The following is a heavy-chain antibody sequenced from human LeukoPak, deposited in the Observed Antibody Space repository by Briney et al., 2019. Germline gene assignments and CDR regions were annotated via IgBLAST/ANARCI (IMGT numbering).Heavy chain of an antibody. D-gene: IGHD3-22*01. V-gene: IGHV3-7*03. J-gene: IGHJ4*02. CDR2: IKQDGSEK. CDR3: ATPLDYYDSSGYHQGGD. Sequence: GGSLRLSCAASGFTFSTYWMSWVRQAPGKGLEWVANIKQDGSEKHYVDSVKGRFTISRDNAKNSLYLQMNSLRAEDTAVYYCATPLDYYDSSGYHQGGDWGQGTLVTVSS. CDR1: GFTFSTYW.